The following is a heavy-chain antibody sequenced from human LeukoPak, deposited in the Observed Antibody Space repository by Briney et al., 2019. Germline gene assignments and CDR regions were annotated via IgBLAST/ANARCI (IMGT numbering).Heavy chain of an antibody. Sequence: ASVKVSCKASGYTFTSYGISWVRQAPGQGLEWMGWISAYNGNTNYAQKLQGRVTMTTDTSTSTAYMELGSLRSDDTAVYYCARNSVLYSSSWYWFDPWGQGTLVTVSS. CDR1: GYTFTSYG. D-gene: IGHD6-13*01. CDR3: ARNSVLYSSSWYWFDP. V-gene: IGHV1-18*01. J-gene: IGHJ5*02. CDR2: ISAYNGNT.